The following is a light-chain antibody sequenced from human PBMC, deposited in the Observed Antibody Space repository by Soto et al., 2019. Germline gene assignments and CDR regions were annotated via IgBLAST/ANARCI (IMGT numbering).Light chain of an antibody. Sequence: DIPMTQSPSSLSASVGDRVTITCRASQSINSYLNWYQQKPGKAPKLLIYAASSLQGGVPSRFSGSGSGTDFTLTISSLQPEDFATYYCQQSYSLYTFGQGTNLEIK. CDR1: QSINSY. V-gene: IGKV1-39*01. CDR2: AAS. J-gene: IGKJ2*01. CDR3: QQSYSLYT.